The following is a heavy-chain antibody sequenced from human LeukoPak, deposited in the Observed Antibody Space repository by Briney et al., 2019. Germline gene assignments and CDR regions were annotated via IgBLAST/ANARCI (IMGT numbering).Heavy chain of an antibody. Sequence: PSETLSLTCTVSGFSISSGYFWGWIRQPPGKGLEWIGSIFHSGSTYYNPSLRSRVTISVDTSNNQFSLKLSSVTAAATAVYYCARAGGGTGYDSRYFDYWGQGTLVTVSS. CDR2: IFHSGST. D-gene: IGHD5-12*01. CDR1: GFSISSGYF. J-gene: IGHJ4*02. V-gene: IGHV4-38-2*02. CDR3: ARAGGGTGYDSRYFDY.